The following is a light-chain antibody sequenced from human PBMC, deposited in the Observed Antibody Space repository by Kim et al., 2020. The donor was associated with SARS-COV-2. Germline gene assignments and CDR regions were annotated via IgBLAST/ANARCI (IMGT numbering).Light chain of an antibody. Sequence: DIQMTQSPSSLSASVGDRVTITCRASQGIKTYLNWYHQKPGKAPKFLIYDASTLQSGVPSRFSGGGSGTDFTLTIRRLQPEDFASYYRQQTYNYPVTFGQGTKVDIK. V-gene: IGKV1-39*01. CDR2: DAS. CDR1: QGIKTY. CDR3: QQTYNYPVT. J-gene: IGKJ1*01.